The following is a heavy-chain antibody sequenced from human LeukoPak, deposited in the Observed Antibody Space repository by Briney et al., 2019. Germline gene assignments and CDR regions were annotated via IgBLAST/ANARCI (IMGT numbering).Heavy chain of an antibody. D-gene: IGHD4-17*01. CDR1: GYTFTGYY. V-gene: IGHV1-2*02. CDR3: AVDDYGDRYGFNWFDP. CDR2: INPNSGGT. Sequence: GASVKVSCKASGYTFTGYYMHWVRQAPGQGLEWMGWINPNSGGTNYAQKFQGRVTMTRDTSISTAYMELGRLRSDDTAVYYCAVDDYGDRYGFNWFDPWGQGTLVTVSS. J-gene: IGHJ5*02.